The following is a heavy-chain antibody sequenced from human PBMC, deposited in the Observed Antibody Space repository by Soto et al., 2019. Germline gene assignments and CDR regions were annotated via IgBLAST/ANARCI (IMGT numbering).Heavy chain of an antibody. CDR1: GYTFTSYY. D-gene: IGHD3-10*01. CDR3: ARDPRSGSYLGYYYYGMDV. CDR2: INPSGGST. J-gene: IGHJ6*02. V-gene: IGHV1-46*01. Sequence: ASVKVSCKASGYTFTSYYMHWVRQAPGQVLEWMGIINPSGGSTSYAQKFQGRVTMTRDTSTSTVYMELSSLRSEDTAVYYCARDPRSGSYLGYYYYGMDVWGQGTTVTVSS.